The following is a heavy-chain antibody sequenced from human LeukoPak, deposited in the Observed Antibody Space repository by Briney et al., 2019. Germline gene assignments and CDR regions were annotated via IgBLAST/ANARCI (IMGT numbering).Heavy chain of an antibody. CDR2: MNPNSGNT. CDR3: ARGYYYYDSSGYYYVFDY. D-gene: IGHD3-22*01. J-gene: IGHJ4*02. CDR1: GYTFTSYD. Sequence: ASVKVSCKASGYTFTSYDINWVRQATGQGLEWMGWMNPNSGNTGYAQKFQGRVTMTRNTSISTAYMELNSLRSEDTVVYYCARGYYYYDSSGYYYVFDYWGQGTLVTVSS. V-gene: IGHV1-8*01.